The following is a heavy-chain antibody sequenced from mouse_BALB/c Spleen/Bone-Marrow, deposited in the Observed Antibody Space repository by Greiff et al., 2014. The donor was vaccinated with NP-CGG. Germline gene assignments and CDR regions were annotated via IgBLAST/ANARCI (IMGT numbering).Heavy chain of an antibody. Sequence: EVQVEESGGGLVQPGGSLRLSCATSGFTFTDYYMSWVRQPPGKALEWLAFIRNKDNGYTTEYSVSVKGRFTISRDNSQNILYLQMNTLRAEDSATYYCTRDGSSFYWYFDDRGAGTTVTVSS. CDR2: IRNKDNGYTT. CDR1: GFTFTDYY. D-gene: IGHD1-1*01. CDR3: TRDGSSFYWYFDD. V-gene: IGHV7-3*02. J-gene: IGHJ1*01.